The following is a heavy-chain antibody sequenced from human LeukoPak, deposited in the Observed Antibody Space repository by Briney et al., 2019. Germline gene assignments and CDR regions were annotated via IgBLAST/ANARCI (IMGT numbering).Heavy chain of an antibody. D-gene: IGHD4-17*01. CDR2: ISAYNDNI. CDR3: ARDLHGAHYFDY. V-gene: IGHV1-18*01. J-gene: IGHJ4*02. Sequence: ASVTVSCKASGYTFTNYAISWVRQAPGQGLEWMGWISAYNDNINYAQKLQGRVTMTTDTSTSTAYMELRSPRSDDTAVYYCARDLHGAHYFDYWGQGTLVTVSS. CDR1: GYTFTNYA.